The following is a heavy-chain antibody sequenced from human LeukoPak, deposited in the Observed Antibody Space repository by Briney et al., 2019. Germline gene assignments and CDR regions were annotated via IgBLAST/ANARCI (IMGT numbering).Heavy chain of an antibody. D-gene: IGHD6-13*01. V-gene: IGHV3-7*04. CDR3: ARGYSSRLYNWLDP. J-gene: IGHJ5*02. CDR1: GFTFSNFW. CDR2: IKQDETEK. Sequence: GESLRLSCTASGFTFSNFWMGWVRQAPGKGLEWVANIKQDETEKFYLGSVKGRFTISRDNAKNTLYLQMNSLTAEDTAVYYCARGYSSRLYNWLDPWGQGTLVTVSS.